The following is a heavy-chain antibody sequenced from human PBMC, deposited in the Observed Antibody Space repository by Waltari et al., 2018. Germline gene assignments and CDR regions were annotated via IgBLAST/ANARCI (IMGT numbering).Heavy chain of an antibody. V-gene: IGHV2-70*04. J-gene: IGHJ4*02. D-gene: IGHD3-16*01. CDR3: VHSSGTYYFDY. CDR2: IDWDDDK. CDR1: GFSLSSIGMR. Sequence: QVTLKESGPALVKPTQTLTMTCTFSGFSLSSIGMRVSWIRQPPGKALEWLARIDWDDDKFYSTSLKTRLTISKDTSKSQVVLTMTNMDPVDTATYFCVHSSGTYYFDYWGQGTLVTVSS.